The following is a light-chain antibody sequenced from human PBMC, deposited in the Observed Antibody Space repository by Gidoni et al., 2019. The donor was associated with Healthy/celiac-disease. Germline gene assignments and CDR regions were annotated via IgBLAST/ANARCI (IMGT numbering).Light chain of an antibody. CDR3: QQSYSTPIFT. CDR2: AAS. V-gene: IGKV1-39*01. CDR1: QNISRY. Sequence: DIQMTQSPSSLSAFVGDRVTITCRASQNISRYLNWYQEKPGKAPNLLIFAASSLQSGVPSRFSGSGSGTDFTLTISSLQPEDFATYYCQQSYSTPIFTFGPGTKVDIK. J-gene: IGKJ3*01.